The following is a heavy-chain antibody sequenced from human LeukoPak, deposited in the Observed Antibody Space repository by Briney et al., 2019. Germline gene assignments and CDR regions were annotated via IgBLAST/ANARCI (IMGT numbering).Heavy chain of an antibody. Sequence: GGSLRLSCAASGFTFSSYGMHWVRQAPGKGLEWVAVISYDGRNKYYADSVKGRFTISRDNAKNTLYLQMNSLRGEDTAVYYCAGDFWSGYYFRDWGQGTLVTVSS. CDR3: AGDFWSGYYFRD. CDR2: ISYDGRNK. CDR1: GFTFSSYG. V-gene: IGHV3-30*03. D-gene: IGHD3-3*01. J-gene: IGHJ4*02.